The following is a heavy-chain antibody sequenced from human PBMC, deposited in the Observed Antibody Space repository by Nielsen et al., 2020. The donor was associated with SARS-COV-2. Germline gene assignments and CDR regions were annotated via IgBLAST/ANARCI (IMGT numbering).Heavy chain of an antibody. Sequence: GGSLRLSCAASGFTFSSYDMHWVRQATGKGLEWVSTIGTAGNTYYPDSVKGRFTISRENAENSLYLQMNSLRVGDTAVNYCARGGKYEILTGYYYFDFWGQGTLVTVSS. V-gene: IGHV3-13*01. CDR2: IGTAGNT. CDR1: GFTFSSYD. CDR3: ARGGKYEILTGYYYFDF. D-gene: IGHD3-9*01. J-gene: IGHJ4*02.